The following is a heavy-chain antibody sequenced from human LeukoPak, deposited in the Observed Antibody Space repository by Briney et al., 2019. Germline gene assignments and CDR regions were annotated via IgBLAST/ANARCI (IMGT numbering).Heavy chain of an antibody. CDR3: ARGVPAAIGLYAFDI. J-gene: IGHJ3*02. CDR2: INPNSGGT. CDR1: GFTFSSHG. V-gene: IGHV1-2*02. D-gene: IGHD2-2*01. Sequence: GGSLRLSCAASGFTFSSHGMHWVRQAPGQGLEWMGWINPNSGGTNYAQKLQGRVTMTRDTSISTAYMELSRLRSDDTAVYYCARGVPAAIGLYAFDIWGQGTMVTVSS.